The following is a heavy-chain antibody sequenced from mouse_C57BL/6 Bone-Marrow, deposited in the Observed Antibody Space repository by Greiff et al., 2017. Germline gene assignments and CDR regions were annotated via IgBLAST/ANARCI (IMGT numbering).Heavy chain of an antibody. CDR3: ARGDYSKRYFDV. CDR2: INPNYGTT. CDR1: GYSFTDYN. Sequence: VQLKESGPELVKPGASVKISCKASGYSFTDYNMNWVKQSNGKSLEWIGVINPNYGTTSYNQKFKGKATLTVAQSSSTAYMQLNSLTSEDSAVYYCARGDYSKRYFDVWGTGTTVTVSS. D-gene: IGHD2-5*01. J-gene: IGHJ1*03. V-gene: IGHV1-39*01.